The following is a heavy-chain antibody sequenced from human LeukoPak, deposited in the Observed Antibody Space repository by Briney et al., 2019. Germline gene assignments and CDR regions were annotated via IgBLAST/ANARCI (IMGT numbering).Heavy chain of an antibody. V-gene: IGHV4-59*01. CDR2: IYYSGST. D-gene: IGHD6-19*01. Sequence: SETLSLTCTVSGGSISSYYWSWIRQPPGKGLEWIGYIYYSGSTNYNPSLKSRVTISVDTSKNQFSLKLSSVTAADTAVYYRARVGSGWPYFDYWGQGTLVTVSS. CDR1: GGSISSYY. CDR3: ARVGSGWPYFDY. J-gene: IGHJ4*02.